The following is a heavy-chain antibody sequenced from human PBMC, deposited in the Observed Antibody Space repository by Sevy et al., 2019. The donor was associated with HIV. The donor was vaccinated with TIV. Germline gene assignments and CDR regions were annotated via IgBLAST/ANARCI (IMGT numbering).Heavy chain of an antibody. CDR1: RFTFKTYW. Sequence: GGSLRLSCAASRFTFKTYWMSWVRQAPGKGLEWVGNIKEDGSAKYYADSVRGRFTISRDNAKNSLSLQMVSLRVEDTAVCYCSRGAPGYGGYSYWGQGTLVTVSS. V-gene: IGHV3-7*01. D-gene: IGHD1-26*01. J-gene: IGHJ4*01. CDR2: IKEDGSAK. CDR3: SRGAPGYGGYSY.